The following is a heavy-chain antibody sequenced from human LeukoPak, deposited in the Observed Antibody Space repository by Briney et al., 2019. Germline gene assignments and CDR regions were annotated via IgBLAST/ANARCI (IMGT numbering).Heavy chain of an antibody. CDR3: ARVAHYGSGSYYMDV. J-gene: IGHJ6*03. CDR2: INHSGST. CDR1: GGSFSGYY. V-gene: IGHV4-34*01. Sequence: PSETLSLTCAVYGGSFSGYYWSWIRQPPGKGLEWIGEINHSGSTNYNPSLKSRVTISVDTSKNQFSLKLSSVTAADTAVYYCARVAHYGSGSYYMDVWGKGTTVTVSS. D-gene: IGHD3-10*01.